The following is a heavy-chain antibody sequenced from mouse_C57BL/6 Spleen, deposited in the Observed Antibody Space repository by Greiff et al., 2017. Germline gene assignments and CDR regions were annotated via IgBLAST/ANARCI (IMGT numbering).Heavy chain of an antibody. V-gene: IGHV1-42*01. CDR2: INPSTGGT. CDR3: AKKGFAY. Sequence: VQLKQSGPELVKPGASVKISCKASGYSFTGYYMNWVKQSPEKSLEWIGEINPSTGGTTYNQKFKAKATLTVDKSSSTAYRQLKSLTSEDSAVYCCAKKGFAYWGQGTLVTVSA. CDR1: GYSFTGYY. J-gene: IGHJ3*01.